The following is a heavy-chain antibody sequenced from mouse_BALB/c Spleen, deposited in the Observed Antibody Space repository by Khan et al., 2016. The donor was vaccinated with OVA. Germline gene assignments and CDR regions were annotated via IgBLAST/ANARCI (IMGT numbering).Heavy chain of an antibody. CDR1: GYSITSDYA. CDR2: IIYSGST. J-gene: IGHJ4*01. Sequence: VKLLESGPGLVKPSQSLSLTCTVTGYSITSDYAWNWIRQFPGNKLEWMGYIIYSGSTNYNPALKSRISITRDTSKNQFFLQLNSLTTEDTATDYCAREGSGYTDTMDYWGQGTSVTVSS. V-gene: IGHV3-2*02. CDR3: AREGSGYTDTMDY.